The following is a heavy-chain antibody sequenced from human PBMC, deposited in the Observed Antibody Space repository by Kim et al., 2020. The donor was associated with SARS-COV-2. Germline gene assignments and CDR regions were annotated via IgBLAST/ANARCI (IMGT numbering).Heavy chain of an antibody. J-gene: IGHJ6*02. D-gene: IGHD6-19*01. CDR2: INHSGST. CDR3: ARQSHRYGMDV. CDR1: GGSFSGYY. V-gene: IGHV4-34*01. Sequence: SETLSLTCAVYGGSFSGYYWSWIRQPPGKGLEWIGEINHSGSTNYNPSLKSRVTISVDTSKNQFSLKLSSVTAADTAVYYCARQSHRYGMDVWGQGTTVT.